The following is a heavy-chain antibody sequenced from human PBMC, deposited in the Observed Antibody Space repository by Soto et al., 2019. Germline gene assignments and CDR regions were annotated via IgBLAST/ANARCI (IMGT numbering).Heavy chain of an antibody. CDR3: ARHKTHADWHDP. V-gene: IGHV4-39*01. CDR2: INYSGNT. CDR1: GVSMITDTYY. Sequence: SETLSLTCSVSGVSMITDTYYWGWNRQAPGKGLEWIGIINYSGNTYYTPSLSSRVTVAVDTSKNQFSLQLRSVIAADTAMYYCARHKTHADWHDPWGQRILVTVSS. J-gene: IGHJ5*02.